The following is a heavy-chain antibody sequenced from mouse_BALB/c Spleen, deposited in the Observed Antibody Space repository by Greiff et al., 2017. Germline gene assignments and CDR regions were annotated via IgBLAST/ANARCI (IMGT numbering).Heavy chain of an antibody. J-gene: IGHJ4*01. D-gene: IGHD6-5*01. CDR1: GFTFSNYW. V-gene: IGHV6-6*02. Sequence: EVKLMESGGGLVQPGGSMKLSCVASGFTFSNYWMNWVRQSPEKGLEWVAEIRLKSNNYATHYAVSVKGRFTISRDDSKSSVYLQMNNLRAEDTGIYYCTAYDYGAMDYWGQGTSVTVSS. CDR3: TAYDYGAMDY. CDR2: IRLKSNNYAT.